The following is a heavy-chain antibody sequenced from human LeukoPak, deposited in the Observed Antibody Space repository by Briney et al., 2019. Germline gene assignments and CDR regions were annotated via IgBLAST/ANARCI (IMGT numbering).Heavy chain of an antibody. CDR2: IRYDGSNK. D-gene: IGHD5-12*01. V-gene: IGHV3-30*02. CDR1: GFTFSSYG. CDR3: AKAPGYSGYDPANSYYYYYMDV. Sequence: GGSLRLSCAASGFTFSSYGMHWVRQAPGKGLEWVAFIRYDGSNKYYADSVKGRFTISRDNSKNTLYLQMNSLRAEDTAVYYCAKAPGYSGYDPANSYYYYYMDVWGKGTTVTISS. J-gene: IGHJ6*03.